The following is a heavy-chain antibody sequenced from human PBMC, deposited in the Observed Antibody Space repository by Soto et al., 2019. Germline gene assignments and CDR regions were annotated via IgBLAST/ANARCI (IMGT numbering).Heavy chain of an antibody. CDR3: ARGVAGTGFDL. V-gene: IGHV6-1*01. CDR1: GDSVSSNTAA. Sequence: SQTLSHTCAISGDSVSSNTAAWNWIRSSPSRGLEWLGRTYYRSNWRHDYAVSVKSRITVNPDTSKNHFSLQLNSVTPDDTAVYYCARGVAGTGFDLWGQGTLDTVSS. CDR2: TYYRSNWRH. D-gene: IGHD6-19*01. J-gene: IGHJ4*02.